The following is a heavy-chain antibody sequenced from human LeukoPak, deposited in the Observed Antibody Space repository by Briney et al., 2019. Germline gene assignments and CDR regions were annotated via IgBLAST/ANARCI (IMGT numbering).Heavy chain of an antibody. CDR1: GFSLSTSGVG. CDR3: AHQRYQWLPFYYFDY. CDR2: IYWDDGK. J-gene: IGHJ4*02. D-gene: IGHD6-19*01. V-gene: IGHV2-5*02. Sequence: SGPTLVNPTQTLTLTCTFSGFSLSTSGVGVGWIRQPPGKALEWLALIYWDDGKRYSPSLKSRLTITKDTSKNQVVLTMTNMDPVATATYYCAHQRYQWLPFYYFDYWGQGTLVTVSS.